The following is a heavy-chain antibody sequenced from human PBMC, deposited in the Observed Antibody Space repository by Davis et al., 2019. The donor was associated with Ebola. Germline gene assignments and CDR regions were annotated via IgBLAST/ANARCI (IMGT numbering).Heavy chain of an antibody. J-gene: IGHJ4*02. CDR2: INHDGSEK. Sequence: GESLKISCAVSGFTFSDYWMTWVRQAPGKGLEWVANINHDGSEKYFVDSVKGRFTISRDNSKNTLYLQMNSLRAEDTAVYYCAKSKGGFDYWGQGTLVTVSS. D-gene: IGHD3-16*01. CDR3: AKSKGGFDY. CDR1: GFTFSDYW. V-gene: IGHV3-7*01.